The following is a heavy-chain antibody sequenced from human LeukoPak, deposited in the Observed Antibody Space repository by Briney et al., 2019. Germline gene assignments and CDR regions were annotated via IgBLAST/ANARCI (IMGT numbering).Heavy chain of an antibody. CDR2: IRYDETKE. J-gene: IGHJ6*03. D-gene: IGHD1-1*01. Sequence: GGSLRLSCATAGFTFTNYGMHWVRQAPGKGLEWVEFIRYDETKEFYADSVKGRFTVSRDNSKSTLYLQMNSLRPEDTGVYCCAKAAVATGYHYTYYMDVWGKGTTVTIS. CDR1: GFTFTNYG. V-gene: IGHV3-30*02. CDR3: AKAAVATGYHYTYYMDV.